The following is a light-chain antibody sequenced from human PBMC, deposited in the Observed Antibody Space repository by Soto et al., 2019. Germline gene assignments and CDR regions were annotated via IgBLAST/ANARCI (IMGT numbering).Light chain of an antibody. Sequence: QSPATLSVPPGARSTLSCRASQSIGTNLAWSQQKPAQPPRLPIYEASTRDTGVPTRVSGSGSGTEFTLTIPSLQSEDFAVYYCQQYNHWPPWTFGQGTRLEIK. CDR1: QSIGTN. V-gene: IGKV3D-15*01. J-gene: IGKJ5*01. CDR3: QQYNHWPPWT. CDR2: EAS.